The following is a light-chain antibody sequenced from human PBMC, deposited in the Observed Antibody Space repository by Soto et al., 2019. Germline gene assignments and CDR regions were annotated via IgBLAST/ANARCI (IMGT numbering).Light chain of an antibody. Sequence: IVMTQSPATLSVSHGERATLSCRASQTVSSNLAWYQQQPGQAPRLLIYGAFNRATGIPARFSGSGSGTDFTLTISSLEPEDFAVYYCQQRNIWPPVTFGQGTRLEIK. V-gene: IGKV3-11*01. CDR2: GAF. CDR3: QQRNIWPPVT. J-gene: IGKJ5*01. CDR1: QTVSSN.